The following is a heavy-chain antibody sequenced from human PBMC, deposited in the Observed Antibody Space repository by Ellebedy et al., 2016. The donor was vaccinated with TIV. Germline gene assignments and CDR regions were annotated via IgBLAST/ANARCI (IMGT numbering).Heavy chain of an antibody. V-gene: IGHV3-23*01. CDR1: GFTFSNYA. D-gene: IGHD3-10*01. J-gene: IGHJ4*02. Sequence: GESLKISCAASGFTFSNYAMSWVRQAPGKGLEWVSGISGSGGSTDYADSVKGRFTISSDNSKNTLYLQMNSLGAEDTAVYYCARRRAPQSTLVWGVSEYWGQGTLVTVSS. CDR2: ISGSGGST. CDR3: ARRRAPQSTLVWGVSEY.